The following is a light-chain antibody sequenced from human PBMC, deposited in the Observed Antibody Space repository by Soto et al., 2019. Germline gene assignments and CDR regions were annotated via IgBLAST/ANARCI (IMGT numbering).Light chain of an antibody. CDR1: HSVSTN. V-gene: IGKV3-15*01. J-gene: IGKJ5*01. Sequence: IAMTQSPASLSVSPGERATLSCRASHSVSTNLAWYQQKPGQAPRLLMYVASTRAIGIPARFTGGGSGTEFTLPINSPQPEDLTSYYCQQYDNWPITFGQGPRLESK. CDR2: VAS. CDR3: QQYDNWPIT.